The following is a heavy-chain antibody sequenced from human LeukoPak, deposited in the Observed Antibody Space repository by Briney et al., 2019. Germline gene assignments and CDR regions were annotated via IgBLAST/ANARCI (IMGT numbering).Heavy chain of an antibody. Sequence: GSLRLSCAASGFTFSSYAMSWVRQAPGKGLEWVSAISGSGGSTYYADSVKGRFTISRDNSKNTLYLKMNSLRAEDTAVYYCAKEQGQQLVLNPFDYWGQGTLVTVPS. V-gene: IGHV3-23*01. D-gene: IGHD6-13*01. CDR1: GFTFSSYA. J-gene: IGHJ4*02. CDR3: AKEQGQQLVLNPFDY. CDR2: ISGSGGST.